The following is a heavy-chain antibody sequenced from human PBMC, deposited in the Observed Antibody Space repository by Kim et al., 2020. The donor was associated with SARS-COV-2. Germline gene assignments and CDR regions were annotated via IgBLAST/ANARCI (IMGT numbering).Heavy chain of an antibody. V-gene: IGHV6-1*01. CDR1: GDSVSSNSAT. CDR2: TYYRSKWYN. J-gene: IGHJ5*02. D-gene: IGHD4-4*01. CDR3: ARVSDYSNYPNWFDP. Sequence: SQTLSLTCAISGDSVSSNSATWNWIRQSPSRGLEWLGRTYYRSKWYNDYAVSVKSRIIINPDTSKNQFSLQLNSVTPEDTAVYYCARVSDYSNYPNWFDPWGQGTLFTVSS.